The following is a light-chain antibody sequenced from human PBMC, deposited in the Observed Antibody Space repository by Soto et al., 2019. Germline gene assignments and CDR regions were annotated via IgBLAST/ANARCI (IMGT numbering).Light chain of an antibody. CDR3: QQYYNSGLT. CDR2: AAS. V-gene: IGKV1-39*01. Sequence: DIQMTQSPSSLSASLGDRVTITCRASQSISNFLNWVQHKPGNAPKVLISAASTLQSGVPPRFSGSESGTDFTLTISSLQPEDSASYYCQQYYNSGLTFGGGTKVDIK. J-gene: IGKJ4*01. CDR1: QSISNF.